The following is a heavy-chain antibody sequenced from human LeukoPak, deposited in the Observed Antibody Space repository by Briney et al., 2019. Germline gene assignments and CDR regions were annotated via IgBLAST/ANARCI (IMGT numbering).Heavy chain of an antibody. CDR1: GFTFSSYG. D-gene: IGHD1-26*01. Sequence: GGSLRLSCAASGFTFSSYGMHWVRQAPGKGLEWVAVIWYDGSNKYYADSVKGRFTISRDNSKNTLYLQMNSLRAEDTAVYYCAKGRVGATSVSAFDIWGQGTMVTVSS. CDR3: AKGRVGATSVSAFDI. CDR2: IWYDGSNK. V-gene: IGHV3-30*02. J-gene: IGHJ3*02.